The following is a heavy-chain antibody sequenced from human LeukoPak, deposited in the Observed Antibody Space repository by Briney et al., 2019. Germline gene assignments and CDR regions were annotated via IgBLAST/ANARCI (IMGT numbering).Heavy chain of an antibody. D-gene: IGHD3-16*01. CDR2: IYYSGST. CDR1: GGSFSTYY. Sequence: SETLSLTCTVSGGSFSTYYWSWIRQPPGKGLEWIGYIYYSGSTNYNPSLKSRVAISVDTSKNQFPLNLSSVTAADTAVYYCARVITVRGVIFDYWGQGTLVTVSS. V-gene: IGHV4-59*01. J-gene: IGHJ4*02. CDR3: ARVITVRGVIFDY.